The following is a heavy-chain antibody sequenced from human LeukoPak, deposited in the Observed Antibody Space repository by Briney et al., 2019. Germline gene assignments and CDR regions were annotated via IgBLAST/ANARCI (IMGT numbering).Heavy chain of an antibody. CDR2: IYYSGST. J-gene: IGHJ4*02. D-gene: IGHD2/OR15-2a*01. V-gene: IGHV4-39*01. CDR1: GGSISSSSYY. CDR3: ARHGVLSISSSFDY. Sequence: PSETLSLTCTVSGGSISSSSYYWGWIRQPPGQGLEWIGSIYYSGSTYYNPSLKSRVTISVDTSKNQFSLKLSSVTAADTAVYYCARHGVLSISSSFDYWGQGTLVTVSS.